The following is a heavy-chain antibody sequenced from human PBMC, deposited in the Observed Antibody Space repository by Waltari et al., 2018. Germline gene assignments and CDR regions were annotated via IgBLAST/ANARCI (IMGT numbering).Heavy chain of an antibody. CDR2: INWNSRSI. D-gene: IGHD4-17*01. V-gene: IGHV3-9*01. J-gene: IGHJ3*01. CDR3: AKARDYADYRNAFDV. Sequence: EFQLVESGGGLAQPGRSLRLSCAASGFTFGDYGMHWVRQGPGRGRELVVVINWNSRSIGYAESFKGRFTISRENAKSSLSLQMNSLRPEDTALYYCAKARDYADYRNAFDVWGQGTLVTVS. CDR1: GFTFGDYG.